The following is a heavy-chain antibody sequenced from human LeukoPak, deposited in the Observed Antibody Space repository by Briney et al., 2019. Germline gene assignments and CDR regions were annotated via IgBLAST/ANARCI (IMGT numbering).Heavy chain of an antibody. CDR3: ARERVSRGKSNSSWPNWFDP. Sequence: ASVKVSCKASGYTFTSYGISWVRQAPGQGLEWMGWISAYNGNTNYAQKLQGRVTMTTDTSTSTAYMELRSLRSDDTAVYYCARERVSRGKSNSSWPNWFDPWGQGTLVTVSS. J-gene: IGHJ5*02. V-gene: IGHV1-18*01. CDR1: GYTFTSYG. D-gene: IGHD6-13*01. CDR2: ISAYNGNT.